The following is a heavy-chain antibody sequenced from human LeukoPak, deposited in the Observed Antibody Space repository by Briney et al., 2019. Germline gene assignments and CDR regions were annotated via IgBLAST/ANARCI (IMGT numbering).Heavy chain of an antibody. J-gene: IGHJ4*02. CDR1: GVSFDDYS. CDR3: TRMTTGHDY. D-gene: IGHD4-17*01. Sequence: PSETLSLTCAVSGVSFDDYSWSWGRQTPGKGLEWIGEINHSGYTNDSPSLKSRVTLSIDTSRKQFSLNLRSVTVADAGIYYCTRMTTGHDYWGQGTLVTVSS. CDR2: INHSGYT. V-gene: IGHV4-34*01.